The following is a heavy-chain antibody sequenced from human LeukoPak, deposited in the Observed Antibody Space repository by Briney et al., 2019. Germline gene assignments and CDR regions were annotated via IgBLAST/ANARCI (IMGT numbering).Heavy chain of an antibody. Sequence: PSETLSLTCAVYGGSFSGYYWSWIRQPPGKGLEWIGEINHSGSTNYNPSLKSRVTISVDTSKNQFSLKLSSVTAADTAVYYCARADYYDSSGYLLEVYYFDYWGQGTLVTVSS. D-gene: IGHD3-22*01. CDR3: ARADYYDSSGYLLEVYYFDY. CDR2: INHSGST. J-gene: IGHJ4*02. CDR1: GGSFSGYY. V-gene: IGHV4-34*01.